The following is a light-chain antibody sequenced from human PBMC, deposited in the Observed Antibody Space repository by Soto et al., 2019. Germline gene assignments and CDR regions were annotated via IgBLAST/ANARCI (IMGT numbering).Light chain of an antibody. J-gene: IGLJ2*01. CDR1: SCDVGGHNY. CDR3: SSYTSSTTLDVV. CDR2: EVT. Sequence: QSALTQPASVSGSPGQSITISCTGTSCDVGGHNYVSWYQQHPGTAPKLMIYEVTNRPSGVSNRFSGSKSGNTASLTISGLQAEDEADYYCSSYTSSTTLDVVFGGGTKLTVL. V-gene: IGLV2-14*01.